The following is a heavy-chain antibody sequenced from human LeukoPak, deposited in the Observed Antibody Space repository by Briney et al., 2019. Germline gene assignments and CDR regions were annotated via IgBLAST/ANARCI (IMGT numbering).Heavy chain of an antibody. V-gene: IGHV4-38-2*02. CDR3: VRDMNPTHYFYY. D-gene: IGHD3-16*01. J-gene: IGHJ4*02. CDR1: GYSISSGYY. CDR2: IYHSGYT. Sequence: SETLSLTCNVSGYSISSGYYWGWIRQPPGKGLEWIGSIYHSGYTHYNPSLKGRVTMSVDTSKNDFSLKLSSVAAADTAIYYCVRDMNPTHYFYYWRQGTLVTVSS.